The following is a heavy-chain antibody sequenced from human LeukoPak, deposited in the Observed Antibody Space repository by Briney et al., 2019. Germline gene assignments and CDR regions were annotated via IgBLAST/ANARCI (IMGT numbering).Heavy chain of an antibody. V-gene: IGHV1-3*01. Sequence: ASVKVSCKASGYTFTSYGMHWVRQAPGQRLEWMGWINAGNGNTKYSQKFQGRVTITRDTSASTAYMELSSLRSEDTAVYYCARDLYGDDAFDIWGQGTMVTVSS. CDR1: GYTFTSYG. CDR3: ARDLYGDDAFDI. CDR2: INAGNGNT. D-gene: IGHD2/OR15-2a*01. J-gene: IGHJ3*02.